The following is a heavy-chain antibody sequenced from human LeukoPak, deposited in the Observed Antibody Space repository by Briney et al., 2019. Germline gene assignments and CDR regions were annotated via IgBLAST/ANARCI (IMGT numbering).Heavy chain of an antibody. V-gene: IGHV3-21*01. D-gene: IGHD3-10*01. CDR2: ISSSSSYI. J-gene: IGHJ4*02. CDR3: ARGEVHYYGSGSDY. CDR1: GFTFSSFG. Sequence: GGSLRLSCAASGFTFSSFGMHWVRQAPGKGLEWVSSISSSSSYIYYADSVKGRFTISRHNAKNSLYLQMNSLRAEDTAVYYCARGEVHYYGSGSDYWGQGTLVTVSS.